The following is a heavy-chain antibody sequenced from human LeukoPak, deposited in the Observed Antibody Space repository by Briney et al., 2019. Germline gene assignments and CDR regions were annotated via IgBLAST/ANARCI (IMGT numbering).Heavy chain of an antibody. CDR2: ISGNGGST. V-gene: IGHV3-23*01. CDR3: ASGTRDNWFDP. CDR1: GFTFNIYA. Sequence: GGSLRLSCAASGFTFNIYAMSWVRQAPGKGLEWVSTISGNGGSTYYADPVKGRFTISRDNSKNTLYLQMNSLRAEDTAVYYCASGTRDNWFDPWGPGTLVTVSS. J-gene: IGHJ5*02. D-gene: IGHD5-24*01.